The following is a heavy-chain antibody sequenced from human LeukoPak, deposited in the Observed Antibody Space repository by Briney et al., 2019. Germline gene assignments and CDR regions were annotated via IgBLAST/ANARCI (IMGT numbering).Heavy chain of an antibody. V-gene: IGHV4-34*01. J-gene: IGHJ5*02. D-gene: IGHD3-22*01. CDR2: INHSGST. Sequence: PSETLSLTCAVYGGSFSGYYWSWIRQPPGKGLEWIGEINHSGSTNYNPSLKSRVTISVDTSKNQFSLKLSSVTAADTAVYYCARADYFESSGSFDPWGQGSLVTVSS. CDR3: ARADYFESSGSFDP. CDR1: GGSFSGYY.